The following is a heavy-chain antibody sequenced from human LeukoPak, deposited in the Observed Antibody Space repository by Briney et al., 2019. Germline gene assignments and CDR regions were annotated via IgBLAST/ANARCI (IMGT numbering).Heavy chain of an antibody. D-gene: IGHD5-18*01. CDR2: VSSGFHA. CDR1: GFTLGSHD. J-gene: IGHJ2*01. CDR3: VREARGYHYTYFDY. V-gene: IGHV3-13*01. Sequence: GGSLRLSCTASGFTLGSHDMHWVRQIPGQGLEWVAAVSSGFHAFFADSVQGRFTVSREDARNSLYLQMNSLRAGDTAVYYCVREARGYHYTYFDYWGRGTLVTVSS.